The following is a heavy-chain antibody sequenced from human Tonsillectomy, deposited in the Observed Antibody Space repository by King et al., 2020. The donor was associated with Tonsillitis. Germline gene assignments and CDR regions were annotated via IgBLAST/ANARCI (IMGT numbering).Heavy chain of an antibody. J-gene: IGHJ6*03. D-gene: IGHD3-10*01. CDR3: AKDFGSGSYYYFYMDG. V-gene: IGHV3-30*18. CDR1: GFTFSSYG. Sequence: VQLVESGGGVVQPGRSLRLSCAASGFTFSSYGMHWVRQAPGKGLEWVAVISSDGSKKYCADSVKGRFTISRDNSKNTVYLQMDSLRTEDKAVYYCAKDFGSGSYYYFYMDGWGKGTTVTVSS. CDR2: ISSDGSKK.